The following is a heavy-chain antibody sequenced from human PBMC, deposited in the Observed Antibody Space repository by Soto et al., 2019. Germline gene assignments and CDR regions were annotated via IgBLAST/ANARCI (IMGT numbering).Heavy chain of an antibody. CDR2: IHYSGIT. CDR3: ARRAHGYPTNWFDP. J-gene: IGHJ5*02. CDR1: GASVSGGTYY. V-gene: IGHV4-39*01. D-gene: IGHD3-22*01. Sequence: SETLSLTCSVSGASVSGGTYYWGWIRQPPGKGLEWVGSIHYSGITHYNPSLKSRATVSIDTSQNQFSLKLTSVTAADTAVYYCARRAHGYPTNWFDPWGQGTLVTVSS.